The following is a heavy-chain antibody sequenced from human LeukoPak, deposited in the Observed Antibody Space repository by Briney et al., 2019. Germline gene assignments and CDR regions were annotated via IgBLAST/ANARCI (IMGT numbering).Heavy chain of an antibody. Sequence: GGSLRLSCAASGFPFSSYAMSWVRPAPGKGLEWVSAISGSGGSTYYADSVKGRFTISRDNSKNTLYLQMNSLRAEDTAVYYCANQGYSYGYGRIDYWGQGTLVTVSS. CDR1: GFPFSSYA. CDR2: ISGSGGST. V-gene: IGHV3-23*01. D-gene: IGHD5-18*01. J-gene: IGHJ4*02. CDR3: ANQGYSYGYGRIDY.